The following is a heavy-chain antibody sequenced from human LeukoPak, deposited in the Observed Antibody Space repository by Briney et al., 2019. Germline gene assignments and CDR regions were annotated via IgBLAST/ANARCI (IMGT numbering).Heavy chain of an antibody. J-gene: IGHJ3*02. CDR2: IIPILGIA. V-gene: IGHV1-69*04. CDR1: GGTFSSYA. D-gene: IGHD3-3*01. CDR3: ARAIFGVVIGAFDI. Sequence: GASVKVSCKASGGTFSSYAISWVRQAPGQGLEWMGRIIPILGIANYAQKFQGRVTITADESTSTAYMELSSLRSEDTAVYYCARAIFGVVIGAFDIWGQGTMVTVFS.